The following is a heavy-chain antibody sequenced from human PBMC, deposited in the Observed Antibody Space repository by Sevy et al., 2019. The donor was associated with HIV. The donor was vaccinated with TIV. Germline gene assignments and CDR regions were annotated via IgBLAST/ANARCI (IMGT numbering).Heavy chain of an antibody. CDR2: ISYDGSNK. CDR1: GFTFSSYA. CDR3: ARDSGAGYFDY. J-gene: IGHJ4*02. Sequence: GGSLRLSCAASGFTFSSYAMHWVRQAPGKGLEWVAVISYDGSNKYYADSVKGRFTISRDNSKNTLYLQMNSLRAEDTAVYYCARDSGAGYFDYWGQGTLVTVSS. D-gene: IGHD6-25*01. V-gene: IGHV3-30*04.